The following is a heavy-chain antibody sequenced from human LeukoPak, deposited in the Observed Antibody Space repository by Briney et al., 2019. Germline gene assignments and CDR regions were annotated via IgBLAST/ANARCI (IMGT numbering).Heavy chain of an antibody. CDR2: ISYSGSS. Sequence: SETLSLTCTVSDGSISGYYWSWIRQAPGKGLEWIGYISYSGSSNYKPSLKSRVTISVDTSRNQFSLKLSSVTAADTAIYYCARLTNWQYTQSYYGLDFWGQGTSVTVSS. J-gene: IGHJ6*02. V-gene: IGHV4-59*01. D-gene: IGHD1-1*01. CDR1: DGSISGYY. CDR3: ARLTNWQYTQSYYGLDF.